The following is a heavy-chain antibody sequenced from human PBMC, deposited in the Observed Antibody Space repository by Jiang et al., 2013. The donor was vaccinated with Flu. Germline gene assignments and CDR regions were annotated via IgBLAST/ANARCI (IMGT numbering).Heavy chain of an antibody. D-gene: IGHD1-26*01. V-gene: IGHV3-7*01. J-gene: IGHJ4*02. CDR3: ARDLKNAWELLQLFDY. Sequence: QLLESGGGLVQPGGSLRLSCAASGFTFSSYWMSWVRQAPGKGLEWVANIKQDGSEKYYVDSVKGRFTISRDNAKNSLYLQMNSLRAEDTAVYYCARDLKNAWELLQLFDYWGQGTLVTVSS. CDR2: IKQDGSEK. CDR1: GFTFSSYW.